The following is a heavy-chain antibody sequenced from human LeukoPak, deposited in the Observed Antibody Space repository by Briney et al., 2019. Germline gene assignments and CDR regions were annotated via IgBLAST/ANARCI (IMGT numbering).Heavy chain of an antibody. J-gene: IGHJ4*02. D-gene: IGHD1-26*01. CDR2: ISTGGDST. V-gene: IGHV3-23*01. CDR1: GFTLSSYA. CDR3: AKIRGSYLDY. Sequence: PGGSLRLSCAPSGFTLSSYAMSWVRPAPGKGLEWVSAISTGGDSTYYADSVKGRFTISRDNSKNTLYVQMNSLRAEDTALYYCAKIRGSYLDYWGQGTLVTVSS.